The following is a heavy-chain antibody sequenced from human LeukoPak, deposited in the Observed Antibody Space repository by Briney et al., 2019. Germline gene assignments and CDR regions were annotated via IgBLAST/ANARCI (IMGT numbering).Heavy chain of an antibody. V-gene: IGHV3-15*01. J-gene: IGHJ3*02. CDR2: IKSKTDGGTT. D-gene: IGHD5-24*01. CDR1: GFTFSSYA. CDR3: RATPDAFDI. Sequence: GGSLRLSCAASGFTFSSYAMHWVRQAPGKGLEWVGRIKSKTDGGTTDYAAPVKGRFTISRDDSKNTLYLQMNSLKTEDTAVYYCRATPDAFDIWGQGTMVTVSS.